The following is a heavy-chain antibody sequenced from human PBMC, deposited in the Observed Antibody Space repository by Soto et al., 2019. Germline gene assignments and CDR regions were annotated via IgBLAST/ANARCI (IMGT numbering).Heavy chain of an antibody. J-gene: IGHJ6*03. D-gene: IGHD4-17*01. CDR1: GFPFSSYW. V-gene: IGHV3-7*01. Sequence: GGSLRLSCAASGFPFSSYWMTWVRQAPGKGLEWVANIKQDGSEKYYVDSVKGRFTISRDNAKNSLYLQMNSLRAEDTAVYYCARHGDYVSMDVWGKGTTVTVSS. CDR3: ARHGDYVSMDV. CDR2: IKQDGSEK.